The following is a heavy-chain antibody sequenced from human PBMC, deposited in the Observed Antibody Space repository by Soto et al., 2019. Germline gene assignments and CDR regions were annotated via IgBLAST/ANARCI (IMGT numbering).Heavy chain of an antibody. D-gene: IGHD5-12*01. CDR1: GFTFSDYY. V-gene: IGHV3-11*01. J-gene: IGHJ4*02. CDR3: AREPPRASRDGYNPPGDY. CDR2: ISSSGSTI. Sequence: GGSLRLSCAASGFTFSDYYMSWIRQAPGKGLEWVSYISSSGSTIYYADSVKGRFTISRDNAKNSLYLQMNSLRAEDTAVYYCAREPPRASRDGYNPPGDYWGQGILVTVSS.